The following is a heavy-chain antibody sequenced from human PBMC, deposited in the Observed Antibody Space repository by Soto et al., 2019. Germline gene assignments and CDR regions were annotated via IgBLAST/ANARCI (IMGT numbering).Heavy chain of an antibody. Sequence: QVQLVQSGAEVKKPGASVKVSCKASGYTFTSYGISWVRQAPGQGLEWMGWISAYNGNTNYAQKLQGRVIMTTDTSTSTAYMELRSLRSDDTAVYYCARAGYYDSSGYENWFDPWGQGTLVTVSS. V-gene: IGHV1-18*01. D-gene: IGHD3-22*01. J-gene: IGHJ5*02. CDR2: ISAYNGNT. CDR1: GYTFTSYG. CDR3: ARAGYYDSSGYENWFDP.